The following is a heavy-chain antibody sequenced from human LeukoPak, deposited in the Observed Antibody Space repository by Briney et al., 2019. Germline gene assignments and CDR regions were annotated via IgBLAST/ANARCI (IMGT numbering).Heavy chain of an antibody. CDR2: INHSGNT. Sequence: PSETLSLTCAVYGGSFSDYYWNWIRQSPGKGLEWIGEINHSGNTNYNPSLKSRVTISVDTSKNQFSLKLNSVTAADTAVYYCARRSGGDNVYRDFDLWGRGTLVTVSS. V-gene: IGHV4-34*01. D-gene: IGHD2-21*02. CDR1: GGSFSDYY. CDR3: ARRSGGDNVYRDFDL. J-gene: IGHJ2*01.